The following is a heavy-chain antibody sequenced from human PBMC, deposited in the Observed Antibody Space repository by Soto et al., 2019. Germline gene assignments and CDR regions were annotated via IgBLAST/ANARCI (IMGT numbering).Heavy chain of an antibody. D-gene: IGHD2-21*01. J-gene: IGHJ5*01. CDR2: ISNDCSDI. CDR1: GATFANYW. CDR3: TRDIPHTWFDS. Sequence: EVHVVESGGGLVQPGGSLRLSCEASGATFANYWMHWVRQVPGKGLVWVSRISNDCSDITYADSVKGLFTASRDNTKNMVFLQMNHLSGEDTTVYFCTRDIPHTWFDSWGQGTLVTVSS. V-gene: IGHV3-74*01.